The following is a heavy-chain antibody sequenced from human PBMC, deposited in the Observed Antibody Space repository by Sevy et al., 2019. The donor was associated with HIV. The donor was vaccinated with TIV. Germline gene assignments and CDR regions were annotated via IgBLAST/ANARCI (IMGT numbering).Heavy chain of an antibody. CDR2: IYSDGKT. CDR1: GFTVSRNY. D-gene: IGHD6-19*01. Sequence: GGSLRLSCAASGFTVSRNYMSWIRQAPGKGLEWVSVIYSDGKTFYADSVQDRFTISRDNSKNTLYLQMNSLRAEDTAVYYCAGWSSAWTLFDYWGQGTLVTVSS. V-gene: IGHV3-66*01. J-gene: IGHJ4*02. CDR3: AGWSSAWTLFDY.